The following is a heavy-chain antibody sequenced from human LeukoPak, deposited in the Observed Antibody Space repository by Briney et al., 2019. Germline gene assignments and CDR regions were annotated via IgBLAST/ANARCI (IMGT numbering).Heavy chain of an antibody. J-gene: IGHJ6*03. D-gene: IGHD3-10*01. Sequence: GASVKVSCKASGNTFTGYYMHWVRQAPGQGLEWMGRINPNSGGTNYAQKFQGRVTMTRDTSISTAYMELSRLRSDDTAVYYCARGGPRPYYYYYMDVWGKGTTVTVSS. CDR3: ARGGPRPYYYYYMDV. CDR2: INPNSGGT. V-gene: IGHV1-2*06. CDR1: GNTFTGYY.